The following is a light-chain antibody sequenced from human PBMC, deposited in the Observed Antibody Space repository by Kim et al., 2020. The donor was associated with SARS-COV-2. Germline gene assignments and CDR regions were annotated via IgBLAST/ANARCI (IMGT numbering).Light chain of an antibody. CDR1: SSDVGAYSY. V-gene: IGLV2-14*03. CDR3: SSYTSSSTVV. Sequence: GQSITISCTGTSSDVGAYSYVSWFQQHPGKAPKLMIYDVSNRPSGVSNCFSGSKSGNTASLTISGLQAEDEADYYCSSYTSSSTVVFGGGTQLTVL. J-gene: IGLJ2*01. CDR2: DVS.